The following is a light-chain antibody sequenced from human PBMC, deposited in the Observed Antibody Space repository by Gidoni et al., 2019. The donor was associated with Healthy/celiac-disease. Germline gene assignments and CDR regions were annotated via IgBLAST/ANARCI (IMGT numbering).Light chain of an antibody. Sequence: EIVLTQSPGTLSLSPGERATLSCRASPSVSSSYLAWYQQKPGQAPRLLIDGASSRATGIPDRFSGSGSGTDFTLTISRLEPEDFAVYYCQQYHHTFGQGTKLEIK. CDR1: PSVSSSY. J-gene: IGKJ2*01. V-gene: IGKV3-20*01. CDR2: GAS. CDR3: QQYHHT.